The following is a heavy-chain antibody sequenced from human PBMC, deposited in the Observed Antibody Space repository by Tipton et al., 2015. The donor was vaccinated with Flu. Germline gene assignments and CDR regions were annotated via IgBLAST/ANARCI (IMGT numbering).Heavy chain of an antibody. CDR2: ISAYNGNT. J-gene: IGHJ6*02. CDR3: ARERRASYYYYGMDV. Sequence: QLVQSGAEVKKPGASVKVSCKASAYTFTSYGFSWVRQAPGQGLEWMGWISAYNGNTNYAQKFQGRVTLTTDKSTTTAYMELRSLRSDDTAVYYCARERRASYYYYGMDVWGQGTTVTVSS. CDR1: AYTFTSYG. V-gene: IGHV1-18*01.